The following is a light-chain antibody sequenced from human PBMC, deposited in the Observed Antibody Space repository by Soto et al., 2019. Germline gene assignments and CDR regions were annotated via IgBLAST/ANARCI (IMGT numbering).Light chain of an antibody. CDR1: QGIRND. V-gene: IGKV1-6*01. J-gene: IGKJ1*01. CDR3: LQDYHNPPWT. Sequence: AIQMTQSPSSLSASVGDRVTITCRASQGIRNDLGWYQQKPGQVPKLLIYATSNLQSGVPSRFSGSGSGTDFTLTISNLQPEDFATYYCLQDYHNPPWTFGQGTKVEIK. CDR2: ATS.